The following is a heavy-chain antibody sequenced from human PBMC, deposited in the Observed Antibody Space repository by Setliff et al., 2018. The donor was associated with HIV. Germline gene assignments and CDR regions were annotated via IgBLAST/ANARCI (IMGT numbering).Heavy chain of an antibody. CDR3: AKGFRPVDTALVSGPTY. D-gene: IGHD5-18*01. J-gene: IGHJ4*02. V-gene: IGHV3-23*01. CDR2: ITTSGGST. Sequence: GESLKISCAASGFTFSSYAMSWVRQTPEKGLEWVSITTSGGSTYYADSAKGRFIISRDNSQNTLYLQMNSLRADDTAIYYCAKGFRPVDTALVSGPTYWGQGIRVTVSS. CDR1: GFTFSSYA.